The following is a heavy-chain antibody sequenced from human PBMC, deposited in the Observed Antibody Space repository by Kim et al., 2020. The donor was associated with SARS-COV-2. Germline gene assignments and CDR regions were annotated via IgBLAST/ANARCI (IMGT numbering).Heavy chain of an antibody. D-gene: IGHD2-8*02. Sequence: NNYAVSVKSRITITPDTSKNQFALQLNSVTPEDTAVYYCARITGGSPDYWGQGTLVTVSS. V-gene: IGHV6-1*01. J-gene: IGHJ4*02. CDR2: N. CDR3: ARITGGSPDY.